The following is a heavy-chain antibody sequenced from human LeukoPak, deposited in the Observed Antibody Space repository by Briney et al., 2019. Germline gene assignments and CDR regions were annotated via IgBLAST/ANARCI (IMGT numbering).Heavy chain of an antibody. D-gene: IGHD3-16*01. Sequence: SETLSLTCTVSGGSISSGDYYWSWIRQPPGKGLEWIGYIYYSGSTYYNPSLKSRVTISVDTSKNQFSLKLSSVTAADTAVYYCAGGRVGGSPRLDCWGQGTLVTVSS. J-gene: IGHJ4*02. V-gene: IGHV4-30-4*01. CDR3: AGGRVGGSPRLDC. CDR1: GGSISSGDYY. CDR2: IYYSGST.